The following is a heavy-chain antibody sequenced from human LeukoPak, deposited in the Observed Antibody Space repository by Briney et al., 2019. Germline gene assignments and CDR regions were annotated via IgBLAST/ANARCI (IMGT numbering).Heavy chain of an antibody. CDR2: ISYDGSNK. J-gene: IGHJ1*01. V-gene: IGHV3-30*18. CDR1: GFTFSSYG. CDR3: AKDQGAAAGTPQYFQH. D-gene: IGHD6-13*01. Sequence: GGSLRLSCAASGFTFSSYGMHWVRQAPGKGLEWVAVISYDGSNKYYADSVKGRFTISRDNSKNTLYLQMNSLRAEDTAVYYCAKDQGAAAGTPQYFQHWGQGTLVTVSS.